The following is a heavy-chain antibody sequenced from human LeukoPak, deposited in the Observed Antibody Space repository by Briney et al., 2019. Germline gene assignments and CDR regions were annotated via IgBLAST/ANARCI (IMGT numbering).Heavy chain of an antibody. CDR2: SKIKTDGGTT. CDR3: TSPREERWLQKYYYYMDV. J-gene: IGHJ6*03. D-gene: IGHD5-24*01. V-gene: IGHV3-15*01. CDR1: GFTFGNAW. Sequence: GGSLRLPCAASGFTFGNAWMSWVRQAPGKGLEWVGRSKIKTDGGTTDYAAPVKGRFTISRDDSKNTLYLQMNSLKTEDTAVYYCTSPREERWLQKYYYYMDVWGKGTTVTVSS.